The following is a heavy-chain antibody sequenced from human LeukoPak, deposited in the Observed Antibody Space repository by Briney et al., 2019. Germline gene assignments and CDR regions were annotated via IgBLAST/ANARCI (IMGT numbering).Heavy chain of an antibody. CDR3: AKDLDYYGSGGPNWFDP. J-gene: IGHJ5*02. V-gene: IGHV3-21*01. CDR1: GFTFSTYN. D-gene: IGHD3-10*01. CDR2: ISGSSSYI. Sequence: GGSLRLSCAASGFTFSTYNMNWVRQAPGKGLEWVSSISGSSSYIYYADSVKGRFSISRDNAKNSLYLQMNSLRAEDTAVYYCAKDLDYYGSGGPNWFDPWGQGTLVTVSS.